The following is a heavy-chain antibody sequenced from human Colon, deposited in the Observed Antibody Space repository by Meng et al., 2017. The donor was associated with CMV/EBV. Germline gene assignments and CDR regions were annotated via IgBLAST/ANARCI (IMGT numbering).Heavy chain of an antibody. V-gene: IGHV1-69*02. D-gene: IGHD5-18*01. CDR3: ALWLPTTNFDY. CDR2: IIPILGIA. Sequence: SVTVSCKASGGTFSSYTISWVRQAPGQGLEWTGRIIPILGIANYAQKFQGRVTITADKSTSTAYMELSSLRSEDTAVYYCALWLPTTNFDYWGQGTLVTVSS. J-gene: IGHJ4*02. CDR1: GGTFSSYT.